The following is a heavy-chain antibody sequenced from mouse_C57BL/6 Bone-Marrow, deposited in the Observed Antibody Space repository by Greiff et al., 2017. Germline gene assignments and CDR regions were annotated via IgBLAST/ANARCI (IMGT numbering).Heavy chain of an antibody. CDR1: GYTFTSYW. J-gene: IGHJ2*01. CDR3: ASGDLTTVGEKGY. V-gene: IGHV1-55*01. CDR2: IYPGSGST. Sequence: QVQLQQPGAELVKPGASVKMSCKASGYTFTSYWITWVKQRPGQGLEWIGDIYPGSGSTNYNEKFKSKATLTVDTSSSTAYMQLSGLTSEDYAVYYCASGDLTTVGEKGYWGQGTTLTVSS. D-gene: IGHD1-1*01.